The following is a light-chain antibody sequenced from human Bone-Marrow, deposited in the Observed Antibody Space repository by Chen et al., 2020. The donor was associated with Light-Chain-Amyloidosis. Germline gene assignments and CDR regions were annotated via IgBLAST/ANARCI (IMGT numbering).Light chain of an antibody. J-gene: IGLJ3*02. CDR1: SSDVGSYNL. Sequence: QSDLTQPPSVSGSPGQTITIACSGTSSDVGSYNLVSWYQQHPGKAPKFMIYEVNKRPSGVSNRFSGSKSGNTASLTISGLQAEDEADYYCCSYAGSSTLVFGGGTKVTVL. CDR2: EVN. CDR3: CSYAGSSTLV. V-gene: IGLV2-23*02.